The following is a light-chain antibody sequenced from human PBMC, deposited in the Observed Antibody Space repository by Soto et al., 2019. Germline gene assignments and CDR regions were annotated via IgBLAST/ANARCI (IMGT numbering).Light chain of an antibody. CDR1: QSVSSSW. J-gene: IGKJ1*01. Sequence: EIVLTQSPCTLSVSVGERATISCGASQSVSSSWLAWYQQTPGQTPKLLIYAASSRETGIPARFSGSGSGTEFSLTISRLQPDDFAMYYCQHYSSSSEAFGQGTKVDIK. CDR2: AAS. CDR3: QHYSSSSEA. V-gene: IGKV3-20*01.